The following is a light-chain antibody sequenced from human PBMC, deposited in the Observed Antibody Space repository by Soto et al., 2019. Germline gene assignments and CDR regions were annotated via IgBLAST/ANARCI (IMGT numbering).Light chain of an antibody. J-gene: IGLJ2*01. Sequence: QSVLTQPASVSGSPGQWVTISCTGTSSDIGSYKYVSWDQQHPGKAPKLMIYDVSNRPSGVSNRFSGSKSGNTASLTISGLQAEDEADYYCTSYTSSDTVLFGGGTKLTVL. CDR2: DVS. V-gene: IGLV2-14*03. CDR3: TSYTSSDTVL. CDR1: SSDIGSYKY.